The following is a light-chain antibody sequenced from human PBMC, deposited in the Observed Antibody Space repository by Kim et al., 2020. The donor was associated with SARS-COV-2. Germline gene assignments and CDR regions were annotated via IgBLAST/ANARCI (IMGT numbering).Light chain of an antibody. V-gene: IGLV6-57*01. Sequence: KTVIISCTRSSGSIVSDFVQWFQQRPGSSPTTVIYEDHKRPSGVPDRFSGSVDSSSNSASLTISGLRTDDEADYYCQSYDDNIWVFGGGTKLTVL. CDR1: SGSIVSDF. J-gene: IGLJ3*02. CDR2: EDH. CDR3: QSYDDNIWV.